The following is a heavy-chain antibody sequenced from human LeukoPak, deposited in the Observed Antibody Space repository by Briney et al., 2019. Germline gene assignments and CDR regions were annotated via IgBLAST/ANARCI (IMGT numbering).Heavy chain of an antibody. Sequence: PSETLSLTCTVSGGSISSGSYYWSWIRQPAGKGLEWIGRIYTSGSTNYNPSLKSRVTISVDTSKNQFSLKLSSVTAADTAVYYCARDVIGSGSYIFDYWGQGTLVTVSS. J-gene: IGHJ4*02. D-gene: IGHD3-10*01. V-gene: IGHV4-61*02. CDR2: IYTSGST. CDR3: ARDVIGSGSYIFDY. CDR1: GGSISSGSYY.